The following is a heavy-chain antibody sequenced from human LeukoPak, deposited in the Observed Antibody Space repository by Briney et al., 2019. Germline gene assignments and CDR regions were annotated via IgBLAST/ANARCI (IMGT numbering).Heavy chain of an antibody. CDR1: GFTLSSYG. V-gene: IGHV3-30*02. J-gene: IGHJ6*03. CDR3: AALYSSSSYYYYYMDV. Sequence: PGGSLRLSCAASGFTLSSYGMHWVRQAPGKGLEWVAFIRYDGSNKYYADSVKGRFTISRDNSKNTLYLQMNSLRAEDTAVYYCAALYSSSSYYYYYMDVWGKGTTVTVSS. D-gene: IGHD6-6*01. CDR2: IRYDGSNK.